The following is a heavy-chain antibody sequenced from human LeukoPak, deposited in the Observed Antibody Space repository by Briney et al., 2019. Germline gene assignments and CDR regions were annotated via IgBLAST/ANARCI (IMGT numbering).Heavy chain of an antibody. CDR2: ITASGGST. V-gene: IGHV3-23*01. CDR3: AKGNGYSYGRYYFDY. Sequence: GGSLRLSCAASGFTFSSYAMGWVRQAPGKGLEWVSAITASGGSTYYADSVKSRFTIPRDNSKNTLYLQVSSLRAEDTAVYYCAKGNGYSYGRYYFDYWGQGTLVTVSS. J-gene: IGHJ4*02. D-gene: IGHD5-18*01. CDR1: GFTFSSYA.